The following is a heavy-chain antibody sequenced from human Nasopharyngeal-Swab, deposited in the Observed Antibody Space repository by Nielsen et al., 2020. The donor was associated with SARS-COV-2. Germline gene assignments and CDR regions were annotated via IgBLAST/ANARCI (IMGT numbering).Heavy chain of an antibody. CDR1: GGSFSGYY. CDR3: ARGSQWLRYFDY. Sequence: SETLSLTCAVYGGSFSGYYWSWIRKPPGKGLEWIGEINHSGSTNYNPSLKSRVTISVDTSKNQFSLKLSSVTAADTAVYYCARGSQWLRYFDYWGQGTLVTVSS. V-gene: IGHV4-34*01. J-gene: IGHJ4*02. D-gene: IGHD5-12*01. CDR2: INHSGST.